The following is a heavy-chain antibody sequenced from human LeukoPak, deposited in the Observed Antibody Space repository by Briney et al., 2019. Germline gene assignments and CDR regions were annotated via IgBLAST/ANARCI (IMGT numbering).Heavy chain of an antibody. V-gene: IGHV1-69*04. J-gene: IGHJ4*02. CDR1: GGTFSSYA. D-gene: IGHD3-3*01. CDR2: IIPILGIA. CDR3: ASPSKTDFWSGYFDY. Sequence: GSSVKVSCKASGGTFSSYAISWVRQAPGQGLEWMGRIIPILGIANYAQKFQGRVTITADKSTSTAYMELSSLRSEDTAVYYCASPSKTDFWSGYFDYWGQGTLVTVSS.